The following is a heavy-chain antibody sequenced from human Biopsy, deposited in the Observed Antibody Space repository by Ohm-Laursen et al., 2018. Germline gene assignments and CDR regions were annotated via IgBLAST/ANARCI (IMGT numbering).Heavy chain of an antibody. CDR2: ISPYNGDT. CDR3: ARDRWPHVTLLGLVVFDF. V-gene: IGHV1-18*01. Sequence: SSVKVSCKASGYTFTSYAISWVRQAPGQGLEWMGWISPYNGDTDYAEKLQGRVTMTTDTSTSTAYMDLRSLRSDDTAVYYCARDRWPHVTLLGLVVFDFWGQGTLVIVSS. CDR1: GYTFTSYA. J-gene: IGHJ4*02. D-gene: IGHD3-3*01.